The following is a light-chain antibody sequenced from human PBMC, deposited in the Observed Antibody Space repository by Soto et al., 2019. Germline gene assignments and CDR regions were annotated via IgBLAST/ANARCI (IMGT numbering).Light chain of an antibody. J-gene: IGLJ2*01. Sequence: QSVLTQPPSVSGTPGQRVTISCSGSSSNIGSNTVNWYQQLPGTAPKLLIYSNNQRPSGVPDRFSGSRSGTSASLAISGLQYEDETDYYCAAWDGSLNGVVFGRGTKLTVL. CDR3: AAWDGSLNGVV. V-gene: IGLV1-44*01. CDR2: SNN. CDR1: SSNIGSNT.